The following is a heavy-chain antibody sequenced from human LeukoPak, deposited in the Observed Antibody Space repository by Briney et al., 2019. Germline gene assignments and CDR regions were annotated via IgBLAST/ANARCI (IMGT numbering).Heavy chain of an antibody. D-gene: IGHD5-18*01. V-gene: IGHV1-46*01. CDR2: INPSGGST. J-gene: IGHJ4*02. Sequence: GASVKVSCKASGYTFTSYYMHWVRQAPGQGLEWMGVINPSGGSTSYAQKFQGRVTMTRDTSTSTVYMELSSLRSEDTAVYYCARDITPYTAMDYWGQGTLVTVSS. CDR3: ARDITPYTAMDY. CDR1: GYTFTSYY.